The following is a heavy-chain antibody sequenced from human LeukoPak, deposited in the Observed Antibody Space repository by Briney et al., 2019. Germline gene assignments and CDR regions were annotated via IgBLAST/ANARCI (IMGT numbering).Heavy chain of an antibody. CDR2: ISYDGSNK. D-gene: IGHD7-27*01. J-gene: IGHJ4*02. Sequence: GGSLRLSCAASGFTFSSYGMHWVRQAPGKGLEWVAVISYDGSNKYYADSVKGRFTISRDNSKNTLYLQMNSLRPEDTAVYYCARDRPVFKQLWIFDSWGQGTLVTVSS. CDR1: GFTFSSYG. V-gene: IGHV3-30*03. CDR3: ARDRPVFKQLWIFDS.